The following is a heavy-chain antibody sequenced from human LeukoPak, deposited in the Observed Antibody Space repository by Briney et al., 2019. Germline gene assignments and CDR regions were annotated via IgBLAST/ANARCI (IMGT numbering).Heavy chain of an antibody. J-gene: IGHJ4*02. Sequence: GGSLRLSCEASGFTFSSYAMGWVRQAPGKGLEWVSSISGSGSSTYYADSVKGRFTISRDSSKDTLYLQMNTLRAEDTALYYCAKAAVPGTKYYFDSWGQGTLVTVSS. CDR1: GFTFSSYA. D-gene: IGHD2-8*01. CDR2: ISGSGSST. CDR3: AKAAVPGTKYYFDS. V-gene: IGHV3-23*01.